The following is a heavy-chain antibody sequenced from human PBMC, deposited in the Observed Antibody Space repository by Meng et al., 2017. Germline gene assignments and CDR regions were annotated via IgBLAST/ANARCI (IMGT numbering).Heavy chain of an antibody. CDR1: GGSVGSSNW. D-gene: IGHD3-22*01. CDR2: IHHSGSN. CDR3: AGAEVGYYDSSGPYSY. V-gene: IGHV4-4*02. Sequence: VTQEESGQGRAELSGTLPPTCAVSGGSVGSSNWWNWVRQPPGQGLAWIGEIHHSGSNNYNPSLKSRVTISVDKSKNQFSLKLSSVTAADTVVYYGAGAEVGYYDSSGPYSYWGQGTLVTVSS. J-gene: IGHJ4*02.